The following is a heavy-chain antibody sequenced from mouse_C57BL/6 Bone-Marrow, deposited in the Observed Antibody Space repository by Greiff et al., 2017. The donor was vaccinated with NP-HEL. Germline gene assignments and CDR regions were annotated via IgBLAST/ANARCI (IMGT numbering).Heavy chain of an antibody. Sequence: QVQLQQSGPGLVQPSQSLSITCTVSGFSLTSYGVHWVRQSPGKGLEWLGVIWSGGSTDYNAAFISRLSISKDNSKSQVFFKMNSLQADETAIYYCARGNYYGSLYFDYWGQGTTLTVSS. D-gene: IGHD1-1*01. V-gene: IGHV2-2*01. CDR3: ARGNYYGSLYFDY. CDR2: IWSGGST. J-gene: IGHJ2*01. CDR1: GFSLTSYG.